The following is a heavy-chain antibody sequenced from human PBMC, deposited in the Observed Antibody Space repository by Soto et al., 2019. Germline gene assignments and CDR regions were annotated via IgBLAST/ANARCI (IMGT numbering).Heavy chain of an antibody. D-gene: IGHD6-13*01. V-gene: IGHV6-1*01. J-gene: IGHJ6*02. CDR3: ARDAPLPVAAAGTGYYYYCIDL. Sequence: SQTLSLTCAISGDSVSSNSAAWNWIRQSPSRGLEWLGRTYYRSKWYNDYAVSVKSRITINPDTSKNQFSLQLNSVTPEDTAVYYCARDAPLPVAAAGTGYYYYCIDLWGQGTMVTVSS. CDR2: TYYRSKWYN. CDR1: GDSVSSNSAA.